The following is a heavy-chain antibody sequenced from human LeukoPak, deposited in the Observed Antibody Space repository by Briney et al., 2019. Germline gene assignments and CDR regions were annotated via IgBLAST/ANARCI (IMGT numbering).Heavy chain of an antibody. CDR2: IDYDGGSG. J-gene: IGHJ1*01. CDR3: TRNSGWYGLS. Sequence: GGSLRLSCTVSGFALSSYEMSWIRQAPGKGLEWVSSIDYDGGSGHYADSVKGRFTISRDNSNNTLFLHLNSLRGEDTAVYYCTRNSGWYGLSWGQGTLVTVSS. D-gene: IGHD6-19*01. V-gene: IGHV3-23*01. CDR1: GFALSSYE.